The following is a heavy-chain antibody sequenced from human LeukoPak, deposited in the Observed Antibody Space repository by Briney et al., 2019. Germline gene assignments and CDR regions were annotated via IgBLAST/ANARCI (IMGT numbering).Heavy chain of an antibody. Sequence: SETLSLTCAVYGGSFSGCYWSWIRQPPGKGQEWIGEINHSGSTNYNPSLKSRVTISVDTSKNQFSLKLSSVTAADTAVYYCARGIPNFTYYYGSGSYSPRFDYWGQGTLVTVSS. CDR1: GGSFSGCY. D-gene: IGHD3-10*01. CDR2: INHSGST. V-gene: IGHV4-34*01. J-gene: IGHJ4*02. CDR3: ARGIPNFTYYYGSGSYSPRFDY.